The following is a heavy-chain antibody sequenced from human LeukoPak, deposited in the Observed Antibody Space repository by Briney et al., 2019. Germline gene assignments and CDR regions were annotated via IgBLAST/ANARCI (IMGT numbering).Heavy chain of an antibody. CDR1: GGSISSGGYY. V-gene: IGHV4-31*01. Sequence: ASETLSLTCTVSGGSISSGGYYWSWIRQHPGKGLEWIWYIFYSRSTYYNTPLKSQATILVNTSKNHFSLKLSSVTAADTAVYYCARGYSSSWYYLFDYWGQGTLVTVSS. J-gene: IGHJ4*02. CDR2: IFYSRST. CDR3: ARGYSSSWYYLFDY. D-gene: IGHD6-13*01.